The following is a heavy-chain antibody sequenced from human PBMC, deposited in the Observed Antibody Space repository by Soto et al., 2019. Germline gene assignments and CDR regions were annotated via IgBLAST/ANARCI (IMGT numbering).Heavy chain of an antibody. CDR1: GGSLSSYY. V-gene: IGHV4-59*01. D-gene: IGHD3-10*01. CDR3: ARALPMVRGLISSYFDN. J-gene: IGHJ4*02. Sequence: PSETLSLTCAVSGGSLSSYYWSWVRQSPGKGLEWIGYIHSTGSTNYSPSLKSRLTISIDTSKNQFSLRLNSLTAADTAVYYCARALPMVRGLISSYFDNRGQGIMVTVSS. CDR2: IHSTGST.